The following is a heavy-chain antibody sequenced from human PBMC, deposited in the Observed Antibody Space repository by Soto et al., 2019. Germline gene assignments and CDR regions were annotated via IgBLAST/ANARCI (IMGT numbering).Heavy chain of an antibody. CDR1: GYSISLGYY. CDR3: ARVKLAGRVGFDY. J-gene: IGHJ4*02. V-gene: IGHV4-38-2*01. D-gene: IGHD3-3*02. CDR2: IYHSGNT. Sequence: KTSETLSLACAVSGYSISLGYYWGWIRQPPGKVLQWIGSIYHSGNTYYNPSLKSRVSISLDTSKNHFSLELTSVTAADTAVYYCARVKLAGRVGFDYWGRGTLVTVSS.